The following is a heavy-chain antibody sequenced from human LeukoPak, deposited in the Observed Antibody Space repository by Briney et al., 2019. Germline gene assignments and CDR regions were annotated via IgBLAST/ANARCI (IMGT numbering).Heavy chain of an antibody. Sequence: SETLSLTCTVSGGSISSYYWSWILQPAGKGLEGIGRIYSGGSTNYNPSLKSRVTMSVHSSNNQFSLKLSSVTAAATAVFYCARENTGSHREFDYWGQGTLVTVSS. CDR2: IYSGGST. CDR1: GGSISSYY. CDR3: ARENTGSHREFDY. J-gene: IGHJ4*02. V-gene: IGHV4-4*07. D-gene: IGHD1-26*01.